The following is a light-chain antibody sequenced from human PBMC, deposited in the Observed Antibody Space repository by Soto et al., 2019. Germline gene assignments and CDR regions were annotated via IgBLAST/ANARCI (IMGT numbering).Light chain of an antibody. CDR3: QQLDSYPIT. Sequence: DIQLTQSPTFLSASVGDRVTLTCRASQGISSFLAWYQQKPGKAPELLIYAASTLQSGVPSRFSGSKSGTEFTLTISSLQPEDFATYYCQQLDSYPITFGQGTRLEIK. V-gene: IGKV1-9*01. CDR1: QGISSF. J-gene: IGKJ5*01. CDR2: AAS.